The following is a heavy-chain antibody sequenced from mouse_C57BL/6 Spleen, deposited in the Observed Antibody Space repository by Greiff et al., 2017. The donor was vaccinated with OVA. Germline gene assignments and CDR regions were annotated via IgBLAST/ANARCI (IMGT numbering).Heavy chain of an antibody. CDR3: ARGPNYYGSSY. J-gene: IGHJ2*01. CDR1: GYAFSSYS. D-gene: IGHD1-1*01. V-gene: IGHV1-80*01. CDR2: IYPGDGDT. Sequence: VHLVESGAELVKPGASVKISCKASGYAFSSYSMNWVKQRPGKGLEWIGQIYPGDGDTNYNGKFKGKATLTADKSSSTAYMQLSSLTSEDSAVYFCARGPNYYGSSYWGQGTTLTVSS.